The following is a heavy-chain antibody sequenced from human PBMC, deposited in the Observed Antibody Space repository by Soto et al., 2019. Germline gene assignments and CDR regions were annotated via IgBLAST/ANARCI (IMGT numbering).Heavy chain of an antibody. CDR1: GFSLTTSGVG. CDR3: VRKGPEDWPLDY. Sequence: SGPTLVNPTQTLTLTCTFSGFSLTTSGVGVGWIRQPPGKALAWLALIYWDDDKRYSPSLKNRLTISKDSSKNQVVLTMTNMGPMDTGTYYCVRKGPEDWPLDYWGQGTLVTVLL. D-gene: IGHD3-9*01. CDR2: IYWDDDK. V-gene: IGHV2-5*04. J-gene: IGHJ4*02.